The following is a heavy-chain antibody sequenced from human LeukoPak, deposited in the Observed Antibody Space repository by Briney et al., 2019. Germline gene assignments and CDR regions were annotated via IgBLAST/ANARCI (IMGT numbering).Heavy chain of an antibody. CDR3: ARGYSGYDSVDY. CDR1: GFTFSSYA. Sequence: PGGSLRLSCAASGFTFSSYAMSWVRQAPGKGLEWVSAISGSGGSTYYADSVKGRFTISRDNAKNSLYLQMNSLRVEDTAVYYCARGYSGYDSVDYWGQGTLVTVSS. D-gene: IGHD5-12*01. J-gene: IGHJ4*02. CDR2: ISGSGGST. V-gene: IGHV3-23*01.